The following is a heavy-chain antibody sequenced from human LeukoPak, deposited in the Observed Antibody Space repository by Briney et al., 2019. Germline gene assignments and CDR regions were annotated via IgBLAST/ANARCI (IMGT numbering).Heavy chain of an antibody. D-gene: IGHD3-10*01. CDR1: GGTFISYA. CDR2: IIPIFGTA. CDR3: ARDNTTTRERFGGLTENQYYYGMDG. J-gene: IGHJ6*04. V-gene: IGHV1-69*06. Sequence: ASVTVSCKASGGTFISYAISWVRQAPGQGLEWMGGIIPIFGTANYAQKFQGRVTITADKFTSTAYMELSILRSADTAVYYCARDNTTTRERFGGLTENQYYYGMDGWAKGTTVT.